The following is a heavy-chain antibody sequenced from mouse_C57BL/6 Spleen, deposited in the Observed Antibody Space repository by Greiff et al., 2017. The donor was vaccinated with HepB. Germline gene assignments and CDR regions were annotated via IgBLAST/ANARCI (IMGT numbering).Heavy chain of an antibody. J-gene: IGHJ2*01. V-gene: IGHV1-55*01. CDR3: ARTHYYGYYFDY. CDR2: IYPGSGST. D-gene: IGHD1-2*01. Sequence: VQLQQSGAELVKPGASVKMSCKASGYTFTSYWITWVKQRPGQGLEWIGDIYPGSGSTNYNEKFKSKATLTVDTSSSTAYMQLSSLTSEDSAVYYCARTHYYGYYFDYWGQGTTLTVSS. CDR1: GYTFTSYW.